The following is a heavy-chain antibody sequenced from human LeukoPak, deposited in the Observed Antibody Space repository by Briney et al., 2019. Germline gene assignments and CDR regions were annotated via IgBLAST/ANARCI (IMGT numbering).Heavy chain of an antibody. J-gene: IGHJ2*01. D-gene: IGHD4-17*01. CDR1: GFIFSNYW. V-gene: IGHV3-7*02. CDR2: IKGDGSEK. Sequence: GGYLRLSCAASGFIFSNYWMGWVRQAPGKGLEWVANIKGDGSEKVYVDSVTGRFTISRDNAKKSLYLQMNTLRVEDTAVYYCARVKGSVTSYWYFDLWGRGTLLTVSS. CDR3: ARVKGSVTSYWYFDL.